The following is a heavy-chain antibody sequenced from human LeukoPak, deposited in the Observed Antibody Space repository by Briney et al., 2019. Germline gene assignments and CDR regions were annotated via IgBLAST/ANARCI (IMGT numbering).Heavy chain of an antibody. V-gene: IGHV4-34*01. CDR1: GGSFSGYY. D-gene: IGHD1-26*01. CDR2: INHSGST. J-gene: IGHJ4*02. Sequence: SETLSLTCAVYGGSFSGYYWSWIRQPPGKGLEWIGEINHSGSTNYNPSLKSRVTISVDTSKNQFSLKLSSVTAADTAVYYCARERTINSGSYYFFFDYWGQGTLVTVSS. CDR3: ARERTINSGSYYFFFDY.